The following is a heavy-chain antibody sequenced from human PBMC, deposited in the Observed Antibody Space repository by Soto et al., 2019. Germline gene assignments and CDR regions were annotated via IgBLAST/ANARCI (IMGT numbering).Heavy chain of an antibody. V-gene: IGHV5-10-1*01. Sequence: GASLKISCKGSGYSFTSYWISWVRQMPGKGLEWMGRIDPSDSYTNYSPSFQGHVTISADKSISTAYLQWSSLKASDTAMYYCARKYCSGGSCYNDAFDIWGQGTMVTVSS. CDR3: ARKYCSGGSCYNDAFDI. CDR1: GYSFTSYW. CDR2: IDPSDSYT. D-gene: IGHD2-15*01. J-gene: IGHJ3*02.